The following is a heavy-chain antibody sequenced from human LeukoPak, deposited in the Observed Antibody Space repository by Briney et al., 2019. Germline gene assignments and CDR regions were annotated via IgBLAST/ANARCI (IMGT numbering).Heavy chain of an antibody. D-gene: IGHD5-24*01. CDR3: ARRRDGCDDY. CDR2: ISSSGSTI. V-gene: IGHV3-48*03. CDR1: GSTFSSYE. Sequence: SGGSLRLSCAASGSTFSSYEMNWVRQAPGKGLEWVSYISSSGSTIYYADSVKGRFTISRDNAKNSLYLQMNSLRAEDTAVYYCARRRDGCDDYWGQGTLVTVSS. J-gene: IGHJ4*02.